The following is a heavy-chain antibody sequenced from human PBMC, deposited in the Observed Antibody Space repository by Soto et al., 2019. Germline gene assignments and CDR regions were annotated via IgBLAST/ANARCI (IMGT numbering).Heavy chain of an antibody. V-gene: IGHV4-31*03. CDR3: ARASGSSWPLYYYGMDV. CDR2: IYYSGST. Sequence: NPSETLSLTCTVSGGSISSGGYYWSWIRQHPGKGLEWIGYIYYSGSTYYNPSLKSRVTISVDTSKNQFSLKLSSVTAADTAVYYCARASGSSWPLYYYGMDVWGQGTTVTVS. CDR1: GGSISSGGYY. D-gene: IGHD6-13*01. J-gene: IGHJ6*02.